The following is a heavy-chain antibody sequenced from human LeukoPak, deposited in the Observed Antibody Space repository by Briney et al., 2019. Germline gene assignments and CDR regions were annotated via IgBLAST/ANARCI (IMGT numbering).Heavy chain of an antibody. J-gene: IGHJ6*02. CDR2: ISYDGSNK. D-gene: IGHD2-21*01. V-gene: IGHV3-30-3*01. CDR1: GFTFSSYA. Sequence: GRSLRLSCAASGFTFSSYAMPWVRQAPGKGLEWVAVISYDGSNKYYADSVKGRFTISRDNSKNTLYLQMNSLRAEDTAVYYCARVQNSYYYYYGMDVWGQGTTVTVSS. CDR3: ARVQNSYYYYYGMDV.